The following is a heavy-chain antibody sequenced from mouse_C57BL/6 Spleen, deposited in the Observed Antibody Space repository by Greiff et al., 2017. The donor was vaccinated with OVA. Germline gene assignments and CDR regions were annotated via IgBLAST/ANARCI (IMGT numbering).Heavy chain of an antibody. CDR1: GYTFTDYE. J-gene: IGHJ4*01. D-gene: IGHD1-1*01. Sequence: VQLQESGAELVRPGASVTLSCKASGYTFTDYEMHWVKQTPVHGLEWIGAIDPETGGTAYNQKFKGKAILTADKSSSTAYMELRSLTSEDSAVYYCTRSEGFITTVYYYAMDYWGHGTSVTVSS. CDR3: TRSEGFITTVYYYAMDY. CDR2: IDPETGGT. V-gene: IGHV1-15*01.